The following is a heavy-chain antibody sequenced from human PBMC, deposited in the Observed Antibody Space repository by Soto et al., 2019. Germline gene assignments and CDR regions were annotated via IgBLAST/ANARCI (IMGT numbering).Heavy chain of an antibody. D-gene: IGHD5-12*01. CDR2: IYYSGST. J-gene: IGHJ4*02. CDR3: ARRGGRDGYNYYFDY. CDR1: GGSISSSSYY. V-gene: IGHV4-39*01. Sequence: SETLSLTCTVSGGSISSSSYYWGWIRQPPGKGLEWIGSIYYSGSTYYNPSLKSRVTISVDTPKNQFSLKLSSVTAADTAVYYCARRGGRDGYNYYFDYWGQGTLVTVSS.